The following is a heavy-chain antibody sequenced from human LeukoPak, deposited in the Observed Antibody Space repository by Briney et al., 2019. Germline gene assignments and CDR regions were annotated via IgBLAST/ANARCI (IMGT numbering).Heavy chain of an antibody. CDR1: GFTFSIYA. J-gene: IGHJ4*02. D-gene: IGHD3-10*01. V-gene: IGHV3-23*01. CDR2: ISATGGST. Sequence: GGSLRLSCAASGFTFSIYAMGWVRQAPGEGLEWVSTISATGGSTYYADSVKGRLTISRDNSKSTLYLQVSSVRADDTAVYYCVKGGWGTVLDYWGQGTLVTVSS. CDR3: VKGGWGTVLDY.